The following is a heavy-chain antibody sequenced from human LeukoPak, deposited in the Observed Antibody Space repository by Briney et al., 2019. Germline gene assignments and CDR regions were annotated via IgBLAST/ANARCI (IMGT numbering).Heavy chain of an antibody. CDR3: ASRNSSSSILIWFDP. D-gene: IGHD6-6*01. Sequence: SETLSLTCTVSGGSISSYYWSWIRQPAGKGLEWIGRIYTSGSTNYNPSLKSRVTMSVDTSKNQFSLKLSSVTAADTAVYYCASRNSSSSILIWFDPWGQGTLVTVSS. V-gene: IGHV4-4*07. CDR2: IYTSGST. J-gene: IGHJ5*02. CDR1: GGSISSYY.